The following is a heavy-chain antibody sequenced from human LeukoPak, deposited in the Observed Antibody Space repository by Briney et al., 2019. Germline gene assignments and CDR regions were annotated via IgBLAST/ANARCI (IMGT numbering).Heavy chain of an antibody. CDR1: GYTFTSYD. CDR3: AKDPRNILTGDYDDFDI. V-gene: IGHV1-8*03. CDR2: MNPNSGNT. D-gene: IGHD3-9*01. Sequence: SVKVSCKASGYTFTSYDINWVRQATGQGLEWMGWMNPNSGNTGYAQKFQGRVTITRNTSISTAYMELSTLTSDDTAVYFCAKDPRNILTGDYDDFDIWGQGTMVIVSS. J-gene: IGHJ3*02.